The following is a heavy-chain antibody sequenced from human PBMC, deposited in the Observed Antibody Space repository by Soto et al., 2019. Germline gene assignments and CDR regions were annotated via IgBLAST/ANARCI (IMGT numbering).Heavy chain of an antibody. CDR1: GFTFSSYG. Sequence: QVQLVESGGGVVQPGRSLRLSCAASGFTFSSYGMHWVRQAPGKGLEWVAVISYDGSNKYYADSVKGRFTISRDNSKNTLYLQMNSLRAEDTAVYYCAKEGIAVDGCFDLWGRGTLVTVSS. J-gene: IGHJ2*01. CDR3: AKEGIAVDGCFDL. D-gene: IGHD6-19*01. V-gene: IGHV3-30*18. CDR2: ISYDGSNK.